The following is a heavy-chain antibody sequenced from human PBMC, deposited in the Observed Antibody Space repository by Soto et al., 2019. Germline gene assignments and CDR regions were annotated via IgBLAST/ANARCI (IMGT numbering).Heavy chain of an antibody. J-gene: IGHJ6*02. V-gene: IGHV3-30*18. CDR2: ISDDGSNE. D-gene: IGHD3-16*01. Sequence: QVQLVESGGGVVQPGRSLRLSCAASAFTFSSFGMHWVRQAPGKGLEWVAVISDDGSNENYADSVKGRFTISRDNSKNPVYLQMNSLRAEETAVYYCAKYPLGGNYHYGVDVWGQGTTVTVSS. CDR1: AFTFSSFG. CDR3: AKYPLGGNYHYGVDV.